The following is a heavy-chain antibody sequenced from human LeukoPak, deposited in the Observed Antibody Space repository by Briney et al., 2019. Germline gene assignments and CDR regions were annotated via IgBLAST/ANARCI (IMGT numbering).Heavy chain of an antibody. CDR2: VSYSGST. V-gene: IGHV4-59*01. D-gene: IGHD2-2*01. CDR3: AGTWKYQSLDNYYALGV. J-gene: IGHJ6*02. CDR1: GGSISNYY. Sequence: SETLSLTCTVSGGSISNYYWNWIRQPPGKGLEWIVYVSYSGSTNYNPSLKSRVTISLYTSKNQFSLILNSVPAAATAVYFCAGTWKYQSLDNYYALGVWGQGTTVTVSS.